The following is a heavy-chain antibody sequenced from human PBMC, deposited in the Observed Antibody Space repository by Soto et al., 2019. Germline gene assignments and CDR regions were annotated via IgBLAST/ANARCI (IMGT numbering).Heavy chain of an antibody. J-gene: IGHJ6*02. Sequence: GASVKVSCKASGYTFTSYGISWVRQAPGQGLEWMGWISAYNGNTNYAQKLQGRVTMTTDTSTSTAYMELRSLRSDDTAVYYCARGIVVGPAASHRYYYYGMDVWGQGTTVTVSS. CDR1: GYTFTSYG. V-gene: IGHV1-18*01. CDR3: ARGIVVGPAASHRYYYYGMDV. CDR2: ISAYNGNT. D-gene: IGHD2-2*01.